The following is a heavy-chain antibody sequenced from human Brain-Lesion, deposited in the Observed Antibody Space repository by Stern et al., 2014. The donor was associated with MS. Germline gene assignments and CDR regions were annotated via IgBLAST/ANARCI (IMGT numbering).Heavy chain of an antibody. CDR2: FVPEDGET. V-gene: IGHV1-24*01. Sequence: VQLVQSGAEVKKPGASVKVSCKVSGYTLTELSMHWVRQAPRKGLEWMGGFVPEDGETIYAQKFQGRVTMTEGTSTDTAYMALSRLRSEDTAVYYCATLSPGAGGNYYRHFDYWGQGTLVTVSS. J-gene: IGHJ4*02. CDR3: ATLSPGAGGNYYRHFDY. CDR1: GYTLTELS. D-gene: IGHD1-26*01.